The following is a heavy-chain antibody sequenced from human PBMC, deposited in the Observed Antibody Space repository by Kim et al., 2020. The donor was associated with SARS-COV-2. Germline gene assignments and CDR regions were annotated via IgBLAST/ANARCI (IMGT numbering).Heavy chain of an antibody. V-gene: IGHV1-18*01. CDR3: ARSFVAGTSYFDY. J-gene: IGHJ4*02. D-gene: IGHD6-19*01. Sequence: GQKLQGRVTMTTDTSTSTAYMELRSLRSDDTAVYYCARSFVAGTSYFDYWGQGTLVTVSS.